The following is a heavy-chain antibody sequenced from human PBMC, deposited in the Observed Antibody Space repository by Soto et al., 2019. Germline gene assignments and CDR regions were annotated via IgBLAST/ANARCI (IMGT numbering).Heavy chain of an antibody. Sequence: QVQLQESGPGLVKPSETLSLTCTVSGGSVSSGSYYWSWIGQPPGKGLEWIGYIYYSESTNYNPSLKSRVTISVDTAKNQFSLKLSSVTAADTAVYYCARTMVGARAGYFDYGGRGTLVTVAS. V-gene: IGHV4-61*01. D-gene: IGHD1-26*01. CDR3: ARTMVGARAGYFDY. CDR1: GGSVSSGSYY. CDR2: IYYSEST. J-gene: IGHJ4*02.